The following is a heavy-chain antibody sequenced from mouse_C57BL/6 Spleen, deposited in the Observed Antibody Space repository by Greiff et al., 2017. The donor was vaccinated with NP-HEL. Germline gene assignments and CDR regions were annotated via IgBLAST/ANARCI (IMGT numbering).Heavy chain of an antibody. J-gene: IGHJ4*01. CDR2: IYPGSGST. CDR1: GYTFTSYW. D-gene: IGHD2-4*01. CDR3: ARRNFYYDCGMDY. Sequence: QVQLQQPGAELVKPGASVKMSCKASGYTFTSYWITWVKQRPGQGLEWIGDIYPGSGSTNYNEKFKSKATLTVDTSSSTAYMQLSSLTSEDSAVYYCARRNFYYDCGMDYWGQGTSVTVSS. V-gene: IGHV1-55*01.